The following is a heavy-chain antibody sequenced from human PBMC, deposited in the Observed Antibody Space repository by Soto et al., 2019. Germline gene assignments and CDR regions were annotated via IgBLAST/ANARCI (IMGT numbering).Heavy chain of an antibody. CDR1: GGSISSSSYY. J-gene: IGHJ6*03. D-gene: IGHD2-15*01. CDR2: IYYSGST. Sequence: SETLSLTCTVSGGSISSSSYYWGWIRQPPGKGLEWIGSIYYSGSTYYNPSLKSRVTISVDTSKNQFSLKLGSVTAADTAVYYCARRVVVAASPDYYYYYMDVWGKGTTVTVSS. V-gene: IGHV4-39*01. CDR3: ARRVVVAASPDYYYYYMDV.